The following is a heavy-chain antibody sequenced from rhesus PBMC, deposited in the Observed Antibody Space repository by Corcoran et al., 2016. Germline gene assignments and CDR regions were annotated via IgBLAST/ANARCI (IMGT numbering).Heavy chain of an antibody. CDR2: IYGNRATT. J-gene: IGHJ4*01. CDR1: GDSINGYYY. D-gene: IGHD3-34*01. Sequence: QVQLQESGQGLVKPSETLSLTCTVSGDSINGYYYWSWIRQPPGKGLEWIGGIYGNRATTNYHPSLKDRVTISKDTSKNQFSLRLSSVTAADAAVYSCARQQSTGGDPYYFDFWGQGVLVTVSS. V-gene: IGHV4-143*01. CDR3: ARQQSTGGDPYYFDF.